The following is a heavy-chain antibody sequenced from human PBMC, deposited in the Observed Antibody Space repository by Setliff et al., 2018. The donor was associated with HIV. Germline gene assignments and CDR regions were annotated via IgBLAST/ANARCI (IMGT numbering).Heavy chain of an antibody. CDR2: IYNTGST. J-gene: IGHJ4*02. CDR3: ARGRDYYGSGSYYPLGY. D-gene: IGHD3-10*01. CDR1: GGSISSGGFY. Sequence: SETLSLTCTVTGGSISSGGFYWTWIRQHPGKGLEWIGYIYNTGSTYHSPSLESRVTISIDTSKNQFSLKLSSVTAADTAVYFCARGRDYYGSGSYYPLGYWGQGTPVTVSS. V-gene: IGHV4-31*03.